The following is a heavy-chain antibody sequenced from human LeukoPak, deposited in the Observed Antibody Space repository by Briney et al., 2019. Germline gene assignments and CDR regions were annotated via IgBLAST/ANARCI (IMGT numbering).Heavy chain of an antibody. Sequence: PGRSLRLSCAASGFTFSSYAMHWVRQAPGKGLEWVAVISYDGSNKYYADSVTGRFTISRDNSKNTLYLQMNSLRAEDTAVYYCARAQYYYDSSEIWGQGTLVTVSS. CDR1: GFTFSSYA. J-gene: IGHJ4*02. CDR2: ISYDGSNK. V-gene: IGHV3-30*01. D-gene: IGHD3-22*01. CDR3: ARAQYYYDSSEI.